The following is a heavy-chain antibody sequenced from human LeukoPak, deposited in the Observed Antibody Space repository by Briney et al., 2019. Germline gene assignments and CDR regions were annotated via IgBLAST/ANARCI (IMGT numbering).Heavy chain of an antibody. CDR1: GYTFTGYY. V-gene: IGHV1-2*02. J-gene: IGHJ6*03. CDR2: INPNSGGT. CDR3: ARDNRAAAGTYYYYMDV. D-gene: IGHD6-13*01. Sequence: ASVKVSCKASGYTFTGYYMHWVRQAPGQGLEWMGWINPNSGGTNYAQKFQGRVTMTRDTSISTAYMELSRLRSDDTAVYYCARDNRAAAGTYYYYMDVWGNGATVTVSS.